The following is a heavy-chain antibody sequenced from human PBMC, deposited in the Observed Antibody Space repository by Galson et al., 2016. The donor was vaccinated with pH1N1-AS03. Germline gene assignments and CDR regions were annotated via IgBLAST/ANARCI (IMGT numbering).Heavy chain of an antibody. D-gene: IGHD5-12*01. CDR1: EFSFSSYG. CDR3: ARDRKGYGSSFDY. J-gene: IGHJ4*02. V-gene: IGHV3-48*01. CDR2: ITSSSSMI. Sequence: SLRLSCAASEFSFSSYGMNWVRQAPGKGLEWVSYITSSSSMIYYADSVKGRFIISRDNAKNSLYLHMKSLRAEDTAVYYCARDRKGYGSSFDYWGQGTLVSVSS.